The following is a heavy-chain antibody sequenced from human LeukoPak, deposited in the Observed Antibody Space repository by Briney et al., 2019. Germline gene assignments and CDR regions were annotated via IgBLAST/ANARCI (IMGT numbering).Heavy chain of an antibody. CDR1: GGSFSGYY. CDR2: INHSGST. V-gene: IGHV4-34*01. CDR3: ARGPSRIVARPFDY. D-gene: IGHD6-6*01. J-gene: IGHJ4*02. Sequence: SETLSLTCAVYGGSFSGYYWSWIRQPPGKGLEWIGEINHSGSTNYNPSLKSRVTISVDTSKNQFSLKLSSVTAADTAVYYCARGPSRIVARPFDYWGQGTLVTVSS.